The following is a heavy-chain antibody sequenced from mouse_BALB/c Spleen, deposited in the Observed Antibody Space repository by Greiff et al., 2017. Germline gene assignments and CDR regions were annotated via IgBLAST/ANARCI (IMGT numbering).Heavy chain of an antibody. V-gene: IGHV1S56*01. Sequence: VQLQQSGPKLVKPGASVKMSCKASGYTFTSYYIHWVKQRPGQGLEWIGWIYPGDGSTKYNEKFKGKTTLTADKSSSTAYMLLSSLTSEDSAFYFCARVAGRVFFAYWGQGTLVTVSA. CDR3: ARVAGRVFFAY. CDR1: GYTFTSYY. J-gene: IGHJ3*01. CDR2: IYPGDGST. D-gene: IGHD4-1*01.